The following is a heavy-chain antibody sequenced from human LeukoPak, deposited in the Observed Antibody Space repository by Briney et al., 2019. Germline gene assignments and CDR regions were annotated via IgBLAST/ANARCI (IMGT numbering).Heavy chain of an antibody. D-gene: IGHD6-13*01. CDR1: GCSISSYY. CDR3: ARVESSSWYPYYFDY. V-gene: IGHV4-59*08. J-gene: IGHJ4*02. CDR2: IYYSGST. Sequence: PSETLSLTCTVSGCSISSYYWSWIRQPPGKGLEWIGYIYYSGSTNYNPSLKSRVTISVDTSKNQFSLKLSSVTAADTAVYYCARVESSSWYPYYFDYWGQGTLVTVSS.